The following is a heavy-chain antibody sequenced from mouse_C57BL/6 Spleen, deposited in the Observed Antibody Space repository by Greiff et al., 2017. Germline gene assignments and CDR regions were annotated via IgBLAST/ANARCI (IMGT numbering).Heavy chain of an antibody. J-gene: IGHJ1*03. CDR1: GYTFTSYW. CDR3: TRNYGSSYGYFDV. Sequence: VQLQQSGTVLARPGASVKMSCKTSGYTFTSYWMHWVKQRPGQGLEWIGAIYPGNSDTSYNQKFKGKDKLTAVTSASTAYMELSSLTNEDSAVDYCTRNYGSSYGYFDVWGTGTTVTVSS. CDR2: IYPGNSDT. V-gene: IGHV1-5*01. D-gene: IGHD1-1*01.